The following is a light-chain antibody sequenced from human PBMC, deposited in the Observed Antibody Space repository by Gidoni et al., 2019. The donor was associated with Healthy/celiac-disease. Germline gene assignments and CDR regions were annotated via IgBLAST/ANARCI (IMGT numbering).Light chain of an antibody. CDR1: QIISSY. CDR3: QQSYSGYT. Sequence: DIRMTQSPSSLSSSVGDRVTITCRASQIISSYLNWYQQNPGKAPKLLIYAASSLQSGVPPRFSGSGSGTDFTLTISSLQPEDFATYYCQQSYSGYTFGQGTKLEIK. CDR2: AAS. V-gene: IGKV1-39*01. J-gene: IGKJ2*01.